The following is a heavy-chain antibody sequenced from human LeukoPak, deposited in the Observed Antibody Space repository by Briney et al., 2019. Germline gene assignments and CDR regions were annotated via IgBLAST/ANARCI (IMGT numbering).Heavy chain of an antibody. D-gene: IGHD3-10*01. Sequence: SETLSLTCTVSGGSISSYYWSWIRQPPGKGLEWIGYIYYSGSTNYNPSLKSRVTISVDTSKNQFSLKLSSVTAADTAVYYCAREGGSGSYYNGLDYWGQGTLVTVSS. J-gene: IGHJ4*02. CDR2: IYYSGST. V-gene: IGHV4-59*01. CDR3: AREGGSGSYYNGLDY. CDR1: GGSISSYY.